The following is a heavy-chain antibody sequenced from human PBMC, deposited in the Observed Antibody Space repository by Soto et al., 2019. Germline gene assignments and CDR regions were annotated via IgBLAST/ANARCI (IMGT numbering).Heavy chain of an antibody. V-gene: IGHV5-51*01. CDR2: IYPGDSDT. Sequence: PGESLKISCKGSGYSFTSYWIGWVRQMPGKGLEWMGIIYPGDSDTRYSPSFQGQVTISADKSISTAYLQWSSLKASDTAMYYCARANGHYDIVTGYYFDYYYGMDVWGQGTTVTVSS. CDR3: ARANGHYDIVTGYYFDYYYGMDV. CDR1: GYSFTSYW. J-gene: IGHJ6*02. D-gene: IGHD3-9*01.